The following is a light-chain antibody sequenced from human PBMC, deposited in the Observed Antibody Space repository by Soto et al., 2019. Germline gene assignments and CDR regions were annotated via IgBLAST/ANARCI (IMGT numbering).Light chain of an antibody. CDR1: SIRSNS. CDR2: EQS. J-gene: IGLJ2*01. CDR3: QAWDSSRHVL. V-gene: IGLV3-21*02. Sequence: SYELTQPPSVSVAPRQTARIACEGNSIRSNSVHWYHQKPGQAPVLLVFEQSDRPSGIPERFSASKSGNTATLTISRVEAGDEADYYCQAWDSSRHVLLGGGTKSPS.